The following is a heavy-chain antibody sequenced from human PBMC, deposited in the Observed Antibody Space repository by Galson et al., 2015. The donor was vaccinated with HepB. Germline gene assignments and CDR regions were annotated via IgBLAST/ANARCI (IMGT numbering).Heavy chain of an antibody. D-gene: IGHD3-3*01. Sequence: SLRLSCAASGFSFSSYAMCWVRQAPGKGLEWVSVIRGSGDSTYYADSVKGRFTISRDNSKNTLYLQMNSLRAEDTAVYYCAKGGDYDFWSTYYYYLDVWGKGTTVTVSS. CDR2: IRGSGDST. CDR3: AKGGDYDFWSTYYYYLDV. V-gene: IGHV3-23*01. CDR1: GFSFSSYA. J-gene: IGHJ6*03.